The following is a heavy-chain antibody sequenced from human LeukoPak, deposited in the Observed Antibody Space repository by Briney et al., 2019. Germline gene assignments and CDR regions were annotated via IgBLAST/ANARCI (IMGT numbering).Heavy chain of an antibody. CDR2: ISSSSRLI. Sequence: GGSLRLSCAASGFGFTFVSYNLNWVRQAPGKGLEWVSYISSSSRLIYYADSVKGRFSISRDNANSSLYLQMNSLRDEDTAVYYCAGGNGDWGQGTLVTVSS. CDR1: GFGFTFVSYN. D-gene: IGHD4-23*01. CDR3: AGGNGD. J-gene: IGHJ4*02. V-gene: IGHV3-48*02.